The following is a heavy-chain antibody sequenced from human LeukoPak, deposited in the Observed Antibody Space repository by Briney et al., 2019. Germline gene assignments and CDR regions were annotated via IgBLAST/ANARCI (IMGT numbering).Heavy chain of an antibody. Sequence: GASVKVSCKASGYTFTGYYMHWVRQAPGQGLEWMGWISPDSGGTNYAQRFQGRVTMTRDTSISTAYMELRSLRSDDTAVYYCARVGNDYGDYGSDSDAFDIWGQGTMVTVSS. CDR3: ARVGNDYGDYGSDSDAFDI. D-gene: IGHD4-17*01. J-gene: IGHJ3*02. V-gene: IGHV1-2*02. CDR2: ISPDSGGT. CDR1: GYTFTGYY.